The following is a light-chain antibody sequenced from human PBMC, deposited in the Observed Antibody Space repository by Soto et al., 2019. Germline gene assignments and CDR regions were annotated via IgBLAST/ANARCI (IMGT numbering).Light chain of an antibody. CDR3: SSYTNSDTLV. CDR1: SSDVGGYNY. Sequence: QSALTQPASVSGSPGQSITISCTGTSSDVGGYNYVSWYQQHPGKAPKLMIYEVSYRPSGISTHFSGSKSGNTASLTISGLQAEDEADYYCSSYTNSDTLVFGGGTKLTVL. J-gene: IGLJ3*02. CDR2: EVS. V-gene: IGLV2-14*01.